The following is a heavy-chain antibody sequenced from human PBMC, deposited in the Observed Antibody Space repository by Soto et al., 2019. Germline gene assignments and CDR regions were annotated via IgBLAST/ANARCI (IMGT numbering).Heavy chain of an antibody. CDR2: IWYDGSIK. CDR3: TRAVGPFDY. Sequence: QVELVESGGGVAQPGRSLRLSCAASGFIFSTYGMHWLRQAPGKGLEWVAVIWYDGSIKYYADSVKGRFTISRDNSKNTLYLQMNSLRAEDTAIYYCTRAVGPFDYWGQGTLVTVSS. V-gene: IGHV3-33*01. J-gene: IGHJ4*02. CDR1: GFIFSTYG.